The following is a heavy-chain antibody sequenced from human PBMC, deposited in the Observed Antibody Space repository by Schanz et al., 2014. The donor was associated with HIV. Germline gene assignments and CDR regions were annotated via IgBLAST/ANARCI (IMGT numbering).Heavy chain of an antibody. CDR2: ISGNGDST. CDR1: GFTFNSHA. J-gene: IGHJ4*02. CDR3: AEDDAARKHIGAAGD. V-gene: IGHV3-23*04. Sequence: VQLVESGGGAVQPGKSLRVSCAASGFTFNSHAMKWVRQAPGKGLEWVSGISGNGDSTYYADSEKGRFTISRDYSKNTLYLQMNSLRAKDTPVYYCAEDDAARKHIGAAGDWGQGTLVTVSS. D-gene: IGHD6-13*01.